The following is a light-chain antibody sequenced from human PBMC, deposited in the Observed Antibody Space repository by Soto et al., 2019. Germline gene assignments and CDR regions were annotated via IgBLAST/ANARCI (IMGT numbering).Light chain of an antibody. CDR3: QQYNSFWT. Sequence: DIQMTQSPSSLSASVGDRVTITCRASQSISSYLNWYQQKPGKAPKLLIYAASSLQSGVPSRFSGSGSATEFTLTISSLQPDDVATYSCQQYNSFWTFGQGTKVDIK. CDR2: AAS. CDR1: QSISSY. J-gene: IGKJ1*01. V-gene: IGKV1-39*01.